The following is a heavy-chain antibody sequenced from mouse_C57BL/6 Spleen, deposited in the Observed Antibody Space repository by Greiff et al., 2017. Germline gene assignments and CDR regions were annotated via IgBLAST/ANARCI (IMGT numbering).Heavy chain of an antibody. J-gene: IGHJ2*01. CDR2: IYPGDGDT. CDR3: ARSGLGGYFDY. D-gene: IGHD4-1*01. Sequence: QVQLKESGPELVKPGASVKISCTASGYAFSSSWMNWVQQSPGKGLEWIGRIYPGDGDTNYNGKFKGQATLTADYSSSTAYMQLSSLTSEDSAVYYCARSGLGGYFDYWGQGTTLTVSS. V-gene: IGHV1-82*01. CDR1: GYAFSSSW.